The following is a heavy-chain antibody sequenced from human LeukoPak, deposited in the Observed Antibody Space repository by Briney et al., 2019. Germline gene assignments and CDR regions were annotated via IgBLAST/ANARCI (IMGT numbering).Heavy chain of an antibody. Sequence: ASVKVSCKASGYTFTSYYMHWVRHAPGQGLEWMGIINPSGGSTSYAQKCQGRVTMTRDTSTSTVYMELSSLRSEDTAVYYCARGIFGTPYGMDVWGQGTTVTVSS. CDR2: INPSGGST. CDR1: GYTFTSYY. J-gene: IGHJ6*02. CDR3: ARGIFGTPYGMDV. D-gene: IGHD3-3*01. V-gene: IGHV1-46*01.